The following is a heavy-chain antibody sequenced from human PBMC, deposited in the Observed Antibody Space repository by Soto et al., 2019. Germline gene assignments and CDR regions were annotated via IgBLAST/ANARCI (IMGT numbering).Heavy chain of an antibody. V-gene: IGHV1-3*01. CDR1: GYTFTSYA. J-gene: IGHJ4*02. CDR3: ARVDGYCSGGSCYAFDY. D-gene: IGHD2-15*01. CDR2: INAGNGNT. Sequence: ASVKVSFKASGYTFTSYAMHWVRQAPGQRLEWMGWINAGNGNTKYSQKFQGRVTITRDTSASTAYMELSSLRSEDTAVYYCARVDGYCSGGSCYAFDYWGQGTLVTVSS.